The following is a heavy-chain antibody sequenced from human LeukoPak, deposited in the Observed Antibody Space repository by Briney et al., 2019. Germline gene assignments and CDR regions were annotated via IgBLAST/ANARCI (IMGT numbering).Heavy chain of an antibody. V-gene: IGHV4-34*01. J-gene: IGHJ4*02. Sequence: PSETLSLTCAVYGGSFSGYYWSWIRRPPGKGLEWIGEINHSGSTNYNPSLKSRVTISVDTSKNQFSLKLSSVTAADTAVYYCARERGYSGYSFDYWGQGTLVTVSS. CDR2: INHSGST. D-gene: IGHD5-12*01. CDR3: ARERGYSGYSFDY. CDR1: GGSFSGYY.